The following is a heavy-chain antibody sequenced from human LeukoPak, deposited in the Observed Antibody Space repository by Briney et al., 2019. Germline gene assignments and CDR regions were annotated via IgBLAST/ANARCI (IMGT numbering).Heavy chain of an antibody. CDR3: ARHEVWFGELDYYYYGMDV. CDR1: GGTFSSYA. J-gene: IGHJ6*04. CDR2: IMPIFGTA. Sequence: SVKVSGKASGGTFSSYAISWVRQAPGQGLEWMGGIMPIFGTANYAQKFQGRVTITADESTSTAYMELSSLRSEDTAVYYCARHEVWFGELDYYYYGMDVWGKGTTVTVSS. D-gene: IGHD3-10*01. V-gene: IGHV1-69*01.